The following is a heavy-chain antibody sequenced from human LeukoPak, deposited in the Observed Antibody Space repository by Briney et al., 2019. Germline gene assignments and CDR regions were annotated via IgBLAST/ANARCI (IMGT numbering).Heavy chain of an antibody. CDR3: ARDDDIAVAGIDFDY. D-gene: IGHD6-19*01. J-gene: IGHJ4*02. Sequence: PGGSLRLSCAASGFTFTDSHMAWIRQAPGEGLEWLSYISSSSTDTNYADSVKGRFTISRDNAKNSLYLQMNSLRAEDTAVYYCARDDDIAVAGIDFDYWGQGTLVTVSS. CDR1: GFTFTDSH. CDR2: ISSSSTDT. V-gene: IGHV3-11*06.